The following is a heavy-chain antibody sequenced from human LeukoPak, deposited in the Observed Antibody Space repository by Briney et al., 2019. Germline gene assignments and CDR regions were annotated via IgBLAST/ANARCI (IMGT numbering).Heavy chain of an antibody. CDR2: VSYDITRT. J-gene: IGHJ6*02. CDR3: ARGCGYATRGKPCYYGMDV. CDR1: GFTFSSYA. D-gene: IGHD2-2*01. Sequence: GGSLRLSCAASGFTFSSYAMTWVRQAPGKGLEWISAVSYDITRTFYADSVKGRFAISRDNSRNTLFLQMNSLRADVTAVYHCARGCGYATRGKPCYYGMDVWGQGTTVTVSS. V-gene: IGHV3-23*01.